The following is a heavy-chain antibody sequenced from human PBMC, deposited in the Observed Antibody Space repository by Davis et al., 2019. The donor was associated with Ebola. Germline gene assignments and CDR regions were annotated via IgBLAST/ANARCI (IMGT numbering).Heavy chain of an antibody. CDR2: FGTGGDT. CDR1: GFIFRNYV. V-gene: IGHV3-20*04. CDR3: AKDMEDGVEATDFDY. Sequence: GESLKISCETSGFIFRNYVMSWVRQAPGKGLEWVSTFGTGGDTYYADSVKGRFTISRDNAKNSLYLQMNSLRAEDTALYYCAKDMEDGVEATDFDYWGQGTLVTVSS. D-gene: IGHD1-26*01. J-gene: IGHJ4*02.